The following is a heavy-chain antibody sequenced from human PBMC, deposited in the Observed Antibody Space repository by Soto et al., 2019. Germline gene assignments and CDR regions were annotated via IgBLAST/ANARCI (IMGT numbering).Heavy chain of an antibody. Sequence: QVQVVESGGGVVQPGTSLRLSCAASGFTFSVSAIHWVRQAPGKGLEWVAVISSDGSHQYYADSVRGRFTISRDNPENTLYLKMNSLRAEDTAVYYCASPYCRSTTCYLYYYGMDVWGPGTTVTVSS. CDR1: GFTFSVSA. D-gene: IGHD2-2*01. V-gene: IGHV3-30-3*01. CDR2: ISSDGSHQ. J-gene: IGHJ6*02. CDR3: ASPYCRSTTCYLYYYGMDV.